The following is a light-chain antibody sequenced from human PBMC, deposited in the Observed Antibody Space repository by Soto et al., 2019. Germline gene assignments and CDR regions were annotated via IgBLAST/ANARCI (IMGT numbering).Light chain of an antibody. CDR2: GAS. Sequence: ELVFKQAPGSLSLSPGERATLSCRASQSVSRSYLVWSQQKPGQAPRRLIYGASRRATGIPDRFSGSGSGTDFTLTISRLEHEDYAVYYCQQSTTFSQGTRVDIK. CDR3: QQSTT. V-gene: IGKV3-20*01. J-gene: IGKJ1*01. CDR1: QSVSRSY.